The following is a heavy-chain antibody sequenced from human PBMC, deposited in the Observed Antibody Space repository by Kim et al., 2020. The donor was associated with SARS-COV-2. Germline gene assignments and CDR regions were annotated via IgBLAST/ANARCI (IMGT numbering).Heavy chain of an antibody. V-gene: IGHV3-30-3*01. CDR1: GFTFSSYA. D-gene: IGHD6-13*01. CDR2: ISYDGSNK. CDR3: ARDIGQQQDGWYYYYYGMDV. Sequence: GGSLRLSCAASGFTFSSYAMHWVRQAPGKGLEWVAVISYDGSNKYYADSVKGRFTISRDNSKNTLYLQMNSLRAEDTAVYYCARDIGQQQDGWYYYYYGMDVWGQGTTVTVSS. J-gene: IGHJ6*02.